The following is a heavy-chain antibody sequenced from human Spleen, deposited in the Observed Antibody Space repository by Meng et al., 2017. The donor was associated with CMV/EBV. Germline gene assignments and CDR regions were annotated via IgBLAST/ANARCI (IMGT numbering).Heavy chain of an antibody. V-gene: IGHV4-39*01. Sequence: SETLSLTCTVSGGSISGTSYYWGWIRQPPGKGLEWIGSIYYSGSTYYNPSLKSRVTISVDSSKHQFSLKLSSVTAADTAVYYCAPRFYYYGSGSYYKGAFDIWGQGTMVTVSS. D-gene: IGHD3-10*01. CDR1: GGSISGTSYY. J-gene: IGHJ3*02. CDR2: IYYSGST. CDR3: APRFYYYGSGSYYKGAFDI.